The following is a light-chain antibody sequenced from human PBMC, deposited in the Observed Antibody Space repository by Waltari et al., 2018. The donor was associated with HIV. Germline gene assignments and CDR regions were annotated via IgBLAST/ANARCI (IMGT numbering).Light chain of an antibody. V-gene: IGLV1-36*01. J-gene: IGLJ1*01. CDR2: VDG. Sequence: QSVLTQPPSVSEAPRQRVTISCSGSSSNVGHNGVNWYQQLPGKAPKLLIDVDGLVSSGVSDRVSGSKSGTSASLAIGGLQSEDECDYYCAAWDDSLNGYVFGTGTKVTVL. CDR1: SSNVGHNG. CDR3: AAWDDSLNGYV.